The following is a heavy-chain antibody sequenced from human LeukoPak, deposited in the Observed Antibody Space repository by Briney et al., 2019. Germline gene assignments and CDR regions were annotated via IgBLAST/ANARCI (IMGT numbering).Heavy chain of an antibody. J-gene: IGHJ1*01. V-gene: IGHV7-4-1*02. Sequence: ASVKVSCKASGYTFTSYAMNWVRQAPGQGLEWMGWINTNTGNPTYAQGFTGRFVFSLDTSVSTAYLQISSLKAEDTAVYYCARGASGYYYDSSATLFQHWGQGTLVTVSS. CDR2: INTNTGNP. CDR1: GYTFTSYA. D-gene: IGHD3-22*01. CDR3: ARGASGYYYDSSATLFQH.